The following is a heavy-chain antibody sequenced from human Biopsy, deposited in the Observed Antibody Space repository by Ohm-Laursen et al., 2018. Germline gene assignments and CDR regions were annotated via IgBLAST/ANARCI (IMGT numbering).Heavy chain of an antibody. CDR3: ARTRAHNFGALEF. Sequence: TQTLTLTRSISGFSLSSTGMRISWVRQPPGKALECLGRIDWDDDKFYSPSLETRLSLSKDTTTNQVVLTLTDVDPEDTATYYCARTRAHNFGALEFWGQGILVTVSP. D-gene: IGHD1-1*01. CDR1: GFSLSSTGMR. J-gene: IGHJ4*01. CDR2: IDWDDDK. V-gene: IGHV2-70*04.